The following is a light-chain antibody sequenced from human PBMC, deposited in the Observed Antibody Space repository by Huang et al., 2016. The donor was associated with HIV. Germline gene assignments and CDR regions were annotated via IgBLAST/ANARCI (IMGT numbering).Light chain of an antibody. CDR1: RSVSTN. CDR3: HQYNNWLLS. CDR2: VSS. J-gene: IGKJ4*01. V-gene: IGKV3-15*01. Sequence: EIVMTQYPATLSVSPGQRVTLSCRANRSVSTNLAWYQQRHGQAPRLRISVSSTRAPGIPARFSGSWSRTYFSLTISSLQSEDFALYYCHQYNNWLLSFGGGTRV.